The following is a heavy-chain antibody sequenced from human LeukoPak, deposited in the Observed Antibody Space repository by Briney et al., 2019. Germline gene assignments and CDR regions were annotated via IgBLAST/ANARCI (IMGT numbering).Heavy chain of an antibody. V-gene: IGHV3-7*03. D-gene: IGHD1-1*01. Sequence: PGGSLRPSCAASGFAFNTYWMSWVRQAPRKWLEWVANIGQDGTEKHHVDSVRGRFSMSRDNAKNSVFLQMNSLRAEDTAVYYCARDRDGKDYWGQGTLVTASS. CDR2: IGQDGTEK. J-gene: IGHJ4*02. CDR3: ARDRDGKDY. CDR1: GFAFNTYW.